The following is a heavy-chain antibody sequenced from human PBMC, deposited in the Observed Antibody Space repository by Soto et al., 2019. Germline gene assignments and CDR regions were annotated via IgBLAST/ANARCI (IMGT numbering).Heavy chain of an antibody. J-gene: IGHJ3*02. CDR2: IRGRGGDT. CDR3: AKSRTVEDAFDI. V-gene: IGHV3-23*01. CDR1: GFPFNKYA. D-gene: IGHD4-4*01. Sequence: GGSLRLSCAASGFPFNKYAMSWVRQAPGKGLEWVSAIRGRGGDTYYADSVKGRFTISRDNSKNTLDLQMNSLRAEDTAIYYCAKSRTVEDAFDIWGPGTMVTVSS.